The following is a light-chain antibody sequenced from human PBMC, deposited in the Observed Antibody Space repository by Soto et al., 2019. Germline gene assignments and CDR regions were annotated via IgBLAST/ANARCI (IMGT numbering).Light chain of an antibody. CDR1: QRISSN. CDR3: QHYNNWPPWT. Sequence: EVVMTQSPATLSVSPGERATLSCRASQRISSNLAWYQQRPGQAPRLLIYGASTRAPGIPAGFSGSGSETEFTLTRSSLQSENFAVYYCQHYNNWPPWTFGQGTKVEIK. J-gene: IGKJ1*01. V-gene: IGKV3-15*01. CDR2: GAS.